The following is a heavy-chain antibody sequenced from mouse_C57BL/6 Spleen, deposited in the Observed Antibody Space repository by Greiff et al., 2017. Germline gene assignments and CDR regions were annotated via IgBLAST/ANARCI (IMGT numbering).Heavy chain of an antibody. J-gene: IGHJ3*01. V-gene: IGHV1-18*01. CDR3: ARRHYYGSSFFAY. CDR1: GYTFTDYN. D-gene: IGHD1-1*01. CDR2: INPNNGGT. Sequence: VHVKQSGPELVKPGASVKIPCKASGYTFTDYNMDWVKQSHGKSLEWIGDINPNNGGTIYNQKFKGKATLTVDKSSSTAYMELRSLTSEDTAVYYCARRHYYGSSFFAYWGQGTLVTVSA.